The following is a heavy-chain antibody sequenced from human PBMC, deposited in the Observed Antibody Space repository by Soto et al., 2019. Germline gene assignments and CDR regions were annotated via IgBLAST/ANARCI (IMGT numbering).Heavy chain of an antibody. J-gene: IGHJ5*02. CDR3: AGVAPPRIAAAFTWFDP. CDR2: IYYSGST. D-gene: IGHD6-13*01. CDR1: GGSISSYY. V-gene: IGHV4-59*01. Sequence: SETLSLTCTVSGGSISSYYWSWIRQPPGKGLEWIGYIYYSGSTNYNPSLKSRVTISVDTSKNQFSLKLSSVTAADTAVYYCAGVAPPRIAAAFTWFDPWGQGTLVTVSS.